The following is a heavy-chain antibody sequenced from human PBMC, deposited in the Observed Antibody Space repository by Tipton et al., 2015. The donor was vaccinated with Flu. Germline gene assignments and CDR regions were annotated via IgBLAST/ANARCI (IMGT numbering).Heavy chain of an antibody. CDR3: ARGSELGYCSSTSCYIRRARGYYYYGMDV. CDR2: INHSGST. D-gene: IGHD2-2*01. CDR1: GGSFSGYY. V-gene: IGHV4-34*01. J-gene: IGHJ6*02. Sequence: TLSLTCAVYGGSFSGYYWSWIRQPPGKGLKWIGEINHSGSTNYNPSLKSRVTISVDTSKNQFSLKLSSVTAADTAVYYCARGSELGYCSSTSCYIRRARGYYYYGMDVWGQGTTVPVSS.